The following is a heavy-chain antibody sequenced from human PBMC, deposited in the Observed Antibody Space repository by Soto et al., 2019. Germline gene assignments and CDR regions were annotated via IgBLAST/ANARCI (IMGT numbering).Heavy chain of an antibody. Sequence: PGGSLRLSCAASGFTFSSYAMHWVRQAPGKGLEWVAVISYDGSNKYYADSVKGRFTISRDNSKNTLYLQMNSLRAEDTAVYYRARAEWSQAVAGTTGDYWGQGTLATVSS. CDR3: ARAEWSQAVAGTTGDY. V-gene: IGHV3-30-3*01. CDR2: ISYDGSNK. J-gene: IGHJ4*02. D-gene: IGHD6-19*01. CDR1: GFTFSSYA.